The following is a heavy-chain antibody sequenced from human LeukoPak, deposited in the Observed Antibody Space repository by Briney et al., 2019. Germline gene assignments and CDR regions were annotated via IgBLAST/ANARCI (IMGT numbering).Heavy chain of an antibody. CDR3: ARDSSYGSHDHDY. D-gene: IGHD5-18*01. CDR2: ISSSGSTI. Sequence: GGSLRLSCAASGFTFSSYEMNWVRQAPGKGLEWVSYISSSGSTIYYADSVKGRFTISRDNAKNSLYLQMNSLRAEDTAVYYCARDSSYGSHDHDYWGQGTLVTVSS. CDR1: GFTFSSYE. J-gene: IGHJ4*02. V-gene: IGHV3-48*03.